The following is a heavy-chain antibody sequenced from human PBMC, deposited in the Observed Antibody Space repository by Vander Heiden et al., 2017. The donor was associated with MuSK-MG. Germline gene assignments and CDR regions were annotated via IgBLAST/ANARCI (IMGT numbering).Heavy chain of an antibody. CDR2: IFSSGIT. CDR1: GGPINTYS. Sequence: QVQLQESGPGLVKPSETLSLTCSVSGGPINTYSWNWIRQPAGKGPEWIGRIFSSGITNYNPSLKSRVIMSVDTSKNQFSLKLSSMTAADTAVYYCARDPFESSFDYWGQGILVAVSS. V-gene: IGHV4-4*07. D-gene: IGHD3-16*01. CDR3: ARDPFESSFDY. J-gene: IGHJ4*02.